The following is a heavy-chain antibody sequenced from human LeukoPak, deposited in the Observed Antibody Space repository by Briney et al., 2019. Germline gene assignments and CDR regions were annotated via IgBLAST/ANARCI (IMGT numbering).Heavy chain of an antibody. V-gene: IGHV3-23*01. J-gene: IGHJ6*02. Sequence: GGSLRLSCAASGFTFSSYAMSWVRQAPGKGLEWVSGISGSGGSTYYADSVKGRFTISRDNSKNTLYLQVNSLRAEDTAVYFCAKSSSSWYDYYGMDVWGQGTTVTVSS. D-gene: IGHD6-13*01. CDR3: AKSSSSWYDYYGMDV. CDR2: ISGSGGST. CDR1: GFTFSSYA.